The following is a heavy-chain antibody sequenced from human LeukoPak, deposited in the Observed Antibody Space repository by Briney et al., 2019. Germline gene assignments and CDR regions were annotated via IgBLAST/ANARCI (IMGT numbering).Heavy chain of an antibody. J-gene: IGHJ4*02. CDR1: GFTFSSYG. D-gene: IGHD6-6*01. Sequence: GGSLRLSCAASGFTFSSYGMHWVRQAPGKGLEWVAVISYDGSNKYYADSVKGRFTISRDNSKNTLYLQMDSLRAEDTAVYYCAKKRALGEVEYSSSYFDYWGQGTLVTVSS. CDR2: ISYDGSNK. CDR3: AKKRALGEVEYSSSYFDY. V-gene: IGHV3-30*18.